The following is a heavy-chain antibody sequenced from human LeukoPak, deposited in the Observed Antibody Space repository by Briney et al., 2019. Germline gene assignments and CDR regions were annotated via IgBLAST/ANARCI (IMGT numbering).Heavy chain of an antibody. D-gene: IGHD3-22*01. V-gene: IGHV5-51*01. J-gene: IGHJ5*02. CDR3: ARPNYYDSSGYSWFDP. CDR1: GYSFTNYW. CDR2: IYPGDSDT. Sequence: GESLKISYKGSGYSFTNYWIGWVRQMPGKGLEWMGIIYPGDSDTRYSPSFQGQVTISADKSISTAYLQWSSLKALDTAMYYCARPNYYDSSGYSWFDPWGQGTLVTVSS.